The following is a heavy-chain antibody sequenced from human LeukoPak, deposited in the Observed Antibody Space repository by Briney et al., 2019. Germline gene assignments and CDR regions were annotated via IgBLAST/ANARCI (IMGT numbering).Heavy chain of an antibody. CDR2: ISSSSSYI. J-gene: IGHJ4*02. V-gene: IGHV3-21*01. CDR1: GFTFSSSA. D-gene: IGHD6-19*01. Sequence: GGSLRLSCAASGFTFSSSAMSWVRQAPGKGLEWVSSISSSSSYIYYADSVKGRFTISRDNAKNSLYLQMNSLRAEDTAVYYCVSKAVAGTYPFDYWGQGTLVTVSS. CDR3: VSKAVAGTYPFDY.